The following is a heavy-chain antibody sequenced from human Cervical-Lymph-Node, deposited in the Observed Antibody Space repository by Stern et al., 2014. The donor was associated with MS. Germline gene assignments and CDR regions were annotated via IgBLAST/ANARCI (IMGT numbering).Heavy chain of an antibody. CDR1: GFTFSSSG. CDR3: AREGGNTAEYFQH. D-gene: IGHD4-23*01. V-gene: IGHV3-33*01. J-gene: IGHJ1*01. CDR2: IWYDGSNT. Sequence: VQLVESGGGVVQPGRSLRLSCAASGFTFSSSGMHWVRQAPGKGLEWLAIIWYDGSNTYYADSVKGRFTISRDNSKNTLYLQMNSLRAEDTDVYYCAREGGNTAEYFQHWGQGTLVTVSS.